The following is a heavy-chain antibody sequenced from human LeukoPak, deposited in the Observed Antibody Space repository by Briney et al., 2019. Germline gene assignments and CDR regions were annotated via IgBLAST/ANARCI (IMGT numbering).Heavy chain of an antibody. V-gene: IGHV4-38-2*01. CDR1: GYSISGGYY. J-gene: IGHJ4*02. D-gene: IGHD3-3*01. CDR3: ARLRVNYDFWTDY. Sequence: PSETLSLTCAVSGYSISGGYYWGWIRQPPGKGLEWIGSIYHSRSTYYNPSPKSRVTISVDTSKNQFSLKLSSVTAADTAVYYCARLRVNYDFWTDYWGQGTLVTVSS. CDR2: IYHSRST.